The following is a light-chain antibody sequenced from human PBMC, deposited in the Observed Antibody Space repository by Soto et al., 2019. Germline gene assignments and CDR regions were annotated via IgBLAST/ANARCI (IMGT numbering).Light chain of an antibody. CDR2: EVT. J-gene: IGLJ1*01. V-gene: IGLV2-8*01. CDR3: SSYAGNNNYV. Sequence: QSALTQPPSASGSPGQSGTFSCTGTSSEIGDYNYVSWYQPHPGKAPKLIIYEVTKRPSGVPDRFSGSKSGNTASLTVSGLQADDEAEYYCSSYAGNNNYVCGTGTQLTVL. CDR1: SSEIGDYNY.